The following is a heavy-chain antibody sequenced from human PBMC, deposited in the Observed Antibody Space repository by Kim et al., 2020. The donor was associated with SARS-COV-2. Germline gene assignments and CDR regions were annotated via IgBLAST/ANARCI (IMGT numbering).Heavy chain of an antibody. CDR3: AREMASRTYYYDSSGYYPLDY. Sequence: GGSLRLSCAASGFTFSSYGMHWVRQAPGKGLEWVAVIWYDGSNKYYADSVKGRFTISRDNSKNTLYLQMNSLRAEDTAVYYCAREMASRTYYYDSSGYYPLDYWGQGTLVTVSS. D-gene: IGHD3-22*01. CDR2: IWYDGSNK. J-gene: IGHJ4*02. CDR1: GFTFSSYG. V-gene: IGHV3-33*01.